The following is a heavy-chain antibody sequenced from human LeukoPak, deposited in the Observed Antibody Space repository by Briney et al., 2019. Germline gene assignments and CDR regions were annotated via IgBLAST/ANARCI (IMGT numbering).Heavy chain of an antibody. CDR1: GFTFDDYG. CDR2: INWNGGST. D-gene: IGHD3-10*02. CDR3: AELGITMIGGV. J-gene: IGHJ6*04. V-gene: IGHV3-20*04. Sequence: GGSLRLSCAASGFTFDDYGMSWVRQAPGKGLEWVSGINWNGGSTGYADSVKGRFTISRDNAKNSPYLQMNSLRAEDTAVYYCAELGITMIGGVWGKGTTVTISS.